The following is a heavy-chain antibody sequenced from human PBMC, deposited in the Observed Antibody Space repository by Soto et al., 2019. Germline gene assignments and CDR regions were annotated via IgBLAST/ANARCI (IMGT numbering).Heavy chain of an antibody. D-gene: IGHD6-19*01. Sequence: GASVKVSCKASGYTFTAQYLHWVRKAPGEGLEWMGWINPTTGATRYAQKFQGRVTMTRDTSMSAAYLEMRSLRPDDTAVYYCAKGDSSWVSWFDPWGQGTLVTVSS. CDR2: INPTTGAT. CDR3: AKGDSSWVSWFDP. V-gene: IGHV1-2*02. J-gene: IGHJ5*02. CDR1: GYTFTAQY.